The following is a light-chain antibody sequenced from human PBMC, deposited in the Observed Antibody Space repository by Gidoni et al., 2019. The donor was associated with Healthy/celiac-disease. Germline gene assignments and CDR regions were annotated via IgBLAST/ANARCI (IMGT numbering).Light chain of an antibody. J-gene: IGKJ4*01. V-gene: IGKV3D-15*01. CDR3: QQYNNWHLLT. Sequence: EIVMTQSPATLSVSPGERATLSCRASQSVSSNLAWYQQKPGQAPRLLIYGASIRATGIPARFSGSGSGTEFTLTISSLQSEDFAVYYCQQYNNWHLLTFGGGTKVEIK. CDR2: GAS. CDR1: QSVSSN.